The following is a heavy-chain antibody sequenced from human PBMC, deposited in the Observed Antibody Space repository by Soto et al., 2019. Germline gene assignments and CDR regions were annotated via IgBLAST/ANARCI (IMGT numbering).Heavy chain of an antibody. CDR3: ARFRFSSGLYDHFEY. CDR2: INNGGGT. J-gene: IGHJ4*02. D-gene: IGHD6-19*01. CDR1: GASISSYY. V-gene: IGHV4-59*01. Sequence: QVQLQESGPGLVKPSETLSLTCTVSGASISSYYWSWIRQPPGKGLEWIGYINNGGGTKYNPTLKSRATIPVDTFKMHFALNLSYVAAADTAVYFGARFRFSSGLYDHFEYWGGRTL.